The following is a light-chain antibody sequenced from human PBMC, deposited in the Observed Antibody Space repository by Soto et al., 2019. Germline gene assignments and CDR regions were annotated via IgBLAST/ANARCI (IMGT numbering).Light chain of an antibody. CDR1: QSLNGN. J-gene: IGKJ4*01. CDR2: GAF. CDR3: LQYNNWPLP. V-gene: IGKV3-15*01. Sequence: VMTQSPATLSVSPGERATLSCRASQSLNGNLAWYQQKHGPVPRLIIQGAFTRPTDIPARFSASGSGREFTLTISSLQSEDLAVDYCLQYNNWPLPFGGGTKGEIK.